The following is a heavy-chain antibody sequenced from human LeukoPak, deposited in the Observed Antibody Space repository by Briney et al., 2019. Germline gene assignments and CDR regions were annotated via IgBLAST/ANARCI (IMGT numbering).Heavy chain of an antibody. CDR2: ISHDGVNQ. Sequence: PGGSLRLSCATSGFTFSSYAMHWVRQAPGKGLEWVALISHDGVNQYYADSVRVRFIISRDNSKNTLYLQLNSLRLKHTAVYYCTLTTFGVVYYFDYWGQGTLVTVSS. J-gene: IGHJ4*02. V-gene: IGHV3-30*04. D-gene: IGHD1/OR15-1a*01. CDR3: TLTTFGVVYYFDY. CDR1: GFTFSSYA.